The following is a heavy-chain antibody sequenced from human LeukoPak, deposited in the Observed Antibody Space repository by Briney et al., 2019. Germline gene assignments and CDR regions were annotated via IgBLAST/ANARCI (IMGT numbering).Heavy chain of an antibody. D-gene: IGHD3-10*01. CDR1: GFTFSSYA. V-gene: IGHV3-30-3*01. Sequence: GRSLRLSCAASGFTFSSYAMHWVRQAPGKGLEWVAVISYDGSNKYYADSVKGRFTISRDNSKNTLYLQMNSLRAEDTAVYYCARDGLLWFGVPIDYWGQGTLVTVSS. CDR3: ARDGLLWFGVPIDY. J-gene: IGHJ4*02. CDR2: ISYDGSNK.